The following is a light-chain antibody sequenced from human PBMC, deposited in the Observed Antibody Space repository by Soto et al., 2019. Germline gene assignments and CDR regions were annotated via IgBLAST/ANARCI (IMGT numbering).Light chain of an antibody. CDR1: QSITSH. Sequence: EIVMTQSPATLSVSPGERATLSCRASQSITSHLAWYQQKPGQTPRLLIYDASTRATGIPARFSASGSGTEVTITISSVLPEDFAVYYCQQYNTWPPYTFGQGTKLDIK. V-gene: IGKV3-15*01. CDR2: DAS. CDR3: QQYNTWPPYT. J-gene: IGKJ2*01.